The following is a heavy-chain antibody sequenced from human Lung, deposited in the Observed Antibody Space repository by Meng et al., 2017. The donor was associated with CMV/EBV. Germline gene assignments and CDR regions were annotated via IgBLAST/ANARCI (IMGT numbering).Heavy chain of an antibody. J-gene: IGHJ6*02. CDR2: ISGYNGDT. V-gene: IGHV1-18*01. Sequence: ASVXVSXKASGYTFTSHGMSWVRQAPGQGLEWMGWISGYNGDTNYAQKLQGRVTMTTDTSTTTVYMELRSLRSDDTAVYYCARDSSGYAKSFYDYYGLDVWXQGTXVTVSS. CDR1: GYTFTSHG. D-gene: IGHD2-2*01. CDR3: ARDSSGYAKSFYDYYGLDV.